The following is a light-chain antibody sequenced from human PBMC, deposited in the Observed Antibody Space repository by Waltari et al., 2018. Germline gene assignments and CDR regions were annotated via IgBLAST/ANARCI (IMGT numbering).Light chain of an antibody. Sequence: QSVLTQAPSVSAAPGQKVTISCSGSTPNIGNNSEPWYQQFPGTAPKLLIYEDNRRPSGIPDRFSGSKSGASATLGITGLQTGDEANYYCGTWDSSLGIGVLGGGTRVTVL. J-gene: IGLJ3*02. CDR2: EDN. CDR1: TPNIGNNS. V-gene: IGLV1-51*01. CDR3: GTWDSSLGIGV.